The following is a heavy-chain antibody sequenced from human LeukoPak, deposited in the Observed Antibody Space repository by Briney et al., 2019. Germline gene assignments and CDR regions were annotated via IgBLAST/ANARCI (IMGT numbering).Heavy chain of an antibody. CDR3: ARESPPSGVSRGYFDY. CDR1: GFTFSSYA. D-gene: IGHD3-16*01. CDR2: ISYDGSNK. J-gene: IGHJ4*02. V-gene: IGHV3-30-3*01. Sequence: GRSLRLSCAASGFTFSSYAMHGVRQAPGKGLEWVAVISYDGSNKYYADSVKGRFTISRDNSKNTLYLQMNSLRAEDTAVYYCARESPPSGVSRGYFDYWGQGTLVTVSS.